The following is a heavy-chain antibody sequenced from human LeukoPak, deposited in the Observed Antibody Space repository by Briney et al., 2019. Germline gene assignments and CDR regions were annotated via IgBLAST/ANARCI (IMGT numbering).Heavy chain of an antibody. CDR2: ISAYNGNT. J-gene: IGHJ4*02. Sequence: GASVKVSCKASGYTFTSYGISWVRQAPGQGLEWMGWISAYNGNTNYAQKLQGRVTMTTDTSTSTAYMELRSLRSDDTAVYYCARDHRVTMVRARTYFDYWGQGTLVTVSS. CDR1: GYTFTSYG. V-gene: IGHV1-18*01. CDR3: ARDHRVTMVRARTYFDY. D-gene: IGHD3-10*01.